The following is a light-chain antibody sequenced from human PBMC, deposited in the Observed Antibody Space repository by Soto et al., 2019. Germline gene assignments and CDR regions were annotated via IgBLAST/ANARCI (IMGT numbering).Light chain of an antibody. J-gene: IGLJ2*01. CDR2: EGS. CDR1: SSDVGSYNL. CDR3: VSYAGSSTFR. Sequence: QSALTQPASVSGSPGQSITISCTGTSSDVGSYNLVSWYQQHPGKAPKLMIYEGSKRPSGVSNRFSGSKSGNTASLTISGLQAEDEADYYCVSYAGSSTFRFGGGTKLTVL. V-gene: IGLV2-23*03.